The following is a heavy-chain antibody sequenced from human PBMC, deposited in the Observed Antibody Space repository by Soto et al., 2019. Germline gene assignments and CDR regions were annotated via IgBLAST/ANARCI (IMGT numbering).Heavy chain of an antibody. CDR1: GFTFSSYG. CDR3: AKGEGVATTKLGGGS. V-gene: IGHV3-30*18. J-gene: IGHJ5*02. D-gene: IGHD5-12*01. Sequence: QVQLVESGGGVVQPGRSLRLSCAASGFTFSSYGMHWVRQAPGKGLEWVAVISYDGSNKYYADSVKGRFTISRDNSKNTRYLQMNSLRAEDRAVYYCAKGEGVATTKLGGGSWGQGTLVTVSS. CDR2: ISYDGSNK.